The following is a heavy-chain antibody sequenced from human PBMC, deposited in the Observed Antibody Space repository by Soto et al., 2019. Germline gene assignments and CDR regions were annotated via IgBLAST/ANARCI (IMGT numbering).Heavy chain of an antibody. J-gene: IGHJ5*02. CDR3: ARDLSNRVTIFGVETNWFDP. CDR2: MNPNSGNT. CDR1: GYTFTSYD. V-gene: IGHV1-8*01. Sequence: ASVKVSCKASGYTFTSYDINWVRQATGQGLEWMGWMNPNSGNTGYAQKFQGRVTMTRNTSISTAYMELSSLRSEDTAVYYCARDLSNRVTIFGVETNWFDPWGQGTLVTVSS. D-gene: IGHD3-3*01.